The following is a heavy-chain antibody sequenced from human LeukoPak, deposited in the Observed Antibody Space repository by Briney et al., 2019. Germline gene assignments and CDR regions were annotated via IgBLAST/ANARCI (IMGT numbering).Heavy chain of an antibody. D-gene: IGHD3-10*01. J-gene: IGHJ4*02. CDR2: ISPSGTDT. CDR3: AKRGGYETMAAFDY. CDR1: GXTFNSYA. Sequence: GGSLRLSCAASGXTFNSYAVSWVRQAPGKGREWVSAISPSGTDTYYADSVKGRFTISRDNSKNTLYLQMSSLRAEDSAVYYCAKRGGYETMAAFDYWGQGTLVTVSS. V-gene: IGHV3-23*01.